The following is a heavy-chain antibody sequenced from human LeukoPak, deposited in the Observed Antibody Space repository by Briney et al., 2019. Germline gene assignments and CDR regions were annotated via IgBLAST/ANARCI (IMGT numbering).Heavy chain of an antibody. CDR2: IYYSGST. CDR1: GGSISSSSYY. J-gene: IGHJ4*02. Sequence: PSETLSLTCTVSGGSISSSSYYWGWIRQPPGEGLEWIGSIYYSGSTYYNPSLKSRVTISVDTSKNQFSLKLSSVTAADTAVYYCASRIAARGGPLDYWGQGTLVTVSS. D-gene: IGHD6-6*01. V-gene: IGHV4-39*07. CDR3: ASRIAARGGPLDY.